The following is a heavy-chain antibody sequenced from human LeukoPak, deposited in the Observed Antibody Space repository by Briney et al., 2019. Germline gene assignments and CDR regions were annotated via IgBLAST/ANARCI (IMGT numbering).Heavy chain of an antibody. J-gene: IGHJ5*02. V-gene: IGHV3-23*01. CDR1: GFTFRTYA. CDR3: ARGRCSSTSCYGHNWFDP. D-gene: IGHD2-2*01. Sequence: GSLRLSCAASGFTFRTYAMSWVRQDPGKGLEWVSSISGSADNTYYADSVKGRFTISRDNAKNSLYLQLNSLRAEDTAVYYCARGRCSSTSCYGHNWFDPWGQGTLVTVSS. CDR2: ISGSADNT.